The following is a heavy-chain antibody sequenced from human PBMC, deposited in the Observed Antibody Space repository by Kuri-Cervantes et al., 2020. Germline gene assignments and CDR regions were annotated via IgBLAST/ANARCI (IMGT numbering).Heavy chain of an antibody. Sequence: SVKVSCKASGYTFTYRYLHWVRQAPGQALEWMGWITPFNGNTNYAQKFQGRVTITTDESTSTAYLELSSLRSEDTAVYYCASGTTPIDEFDYWGPGTLVTVSS. D-gene: IGHD4-17*01. J-gene: IGHJ4*02. CDR3: ASGTTPIDEFDY. CDR1: GYTFTYRY. V-gene: IGHV1-45*02. CDR2: ITPFNGNT.